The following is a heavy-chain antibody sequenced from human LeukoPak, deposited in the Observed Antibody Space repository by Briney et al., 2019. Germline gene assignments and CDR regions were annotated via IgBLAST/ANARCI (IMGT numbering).Heavy chain of an antibody. CDR2: IKQHGSDN. CDR1: GFTFSNYW. Sequence: GGSLRLSCAASGFTFSNYWMTWIRQAPGKGLEWVANIKQHGSDNYYVDSVKGRFTISRDNAKNSLLMQMNSLRAEDTAVYYCARHSGWKFDYWGQGNLVTVSS. J-gene: IGHJ4*02. CDR3: ARHSGWKFDY. D-gene: IGHD1-1*01. V-gene: IGHV3-7*01.